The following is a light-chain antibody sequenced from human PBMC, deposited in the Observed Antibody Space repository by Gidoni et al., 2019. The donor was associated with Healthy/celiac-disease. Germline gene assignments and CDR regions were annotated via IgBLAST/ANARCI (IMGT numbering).Light chain of an antibody. J-gene: IGKJ4*01. CDR1: QSVSSN. V-gene: IGKV3-15*01. CDR3: QQYNNWPSLT. CDR2: GAS. Sequence: EIVMTQSPATLSVSPGESATLPCRASQSVSSNLAWYQQKPGQAPRLLIYGASTRATGIPARFSGSGSGTEFTLTISSLQSEDFAVYYCQQYNNWPSLTFGGGTKVEIK.